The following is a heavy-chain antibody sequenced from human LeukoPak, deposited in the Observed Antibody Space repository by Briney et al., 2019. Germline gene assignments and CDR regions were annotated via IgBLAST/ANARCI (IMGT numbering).Heavy chain of an antibody. V-gene: IGHV1-2*02. J-gene: IGHJ4*02. Sequence: ASVKLSCKASGYTFTGYYMHWVRQAPGQGLELMGCINPNSGGTNYAQKFQGRVTMTRDTSISTAYMELSRLRSDDTAVYYCARVDTAMVPTFDYWGQGTLVTVSS. D-gene: IGHD5-18*01. CDR1: GYTFTGYY. CDR3: ARVDTAMVPTFDY. CDR2: INPNSGGT.